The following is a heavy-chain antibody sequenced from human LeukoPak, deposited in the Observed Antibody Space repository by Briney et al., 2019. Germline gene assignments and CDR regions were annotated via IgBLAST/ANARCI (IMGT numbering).Heavy chain of an antibody. J-gene: IGHJ4*02. CDR1: GGSFSGYY. V-gene: IGHV4-34*01. CDR3: ARGLSNSRRTLLGLDY. D-gene: IGHD3-16*01. Sequence: PSETLSLTCAVYGGSFSGYYWSWIRLPPGKGLEWIGEINHSGSTNYNPSLKSRVTISVDTSKNQFSLKLSSVTAADTAVYYCARGLSNSRRTLLGLDYWGQGTLVTVSS. CDR2: INHSGST.